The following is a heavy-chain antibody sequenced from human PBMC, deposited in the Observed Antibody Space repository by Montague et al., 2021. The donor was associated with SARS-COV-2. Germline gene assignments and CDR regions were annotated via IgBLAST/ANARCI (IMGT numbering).Heavy chain of an antibody. J-gene: IGHJ4*02. CDR3: ARHLPSYCSTDKCYPYYFDV. D-gene: IGHD2-2*01. CDR1: GGSISSPDYY. CDR2: ISYAGRT. Sequence: SETLSLTCTVSGGSISSPDYYWGWIRQSPGKGLEWIGSISYAGRTYYNPSLRSRVSFSMAKTKNHFSLSLHSVTAADTAVYSCARHLPSYCSTDKCYPYYFDVWGQGALVTVSS. V-gene: IGHV4-39*01.